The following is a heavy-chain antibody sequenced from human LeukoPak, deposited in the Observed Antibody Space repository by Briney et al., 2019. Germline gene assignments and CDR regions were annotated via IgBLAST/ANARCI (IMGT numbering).Heavy chain of an antibody. J-gene: IGHJ4*02. CDR2: INPRSGGI. D-gene: IGHD1-26*01. CDR3: AREAGGSDTYYLDY. Sequence: GASVKVSCKTSGYPFTGYYVHWVRQAPGQRLEWMGRINPRSGGINYAQKFQGRVTMTRDTAISTAYMDLSGLRSDDTAVYYCAREAGGSDTYYLDYWGQGVLVTVSS. V-gene: IGHV1-2*06. CDR1: GYPFTGYY.